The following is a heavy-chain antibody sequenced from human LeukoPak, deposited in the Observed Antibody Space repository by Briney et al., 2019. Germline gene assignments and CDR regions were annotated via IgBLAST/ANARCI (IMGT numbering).Heavy chain of an antibody. CDR2: ISYDGSNK. Sequence: GGSLRLSWAASGFTFSSYGMHWVRQAPGKGLEWVAVISYDGSNKYYADSVKGRFTISRDNSKNTLYLQMNSLRAEDTAVYYCAKSSSTTWGTFDYWGQGTLVTVSS. V-gene: IGHV3-30*18. J-gene: IGHJ4*02. D-gene: IGHD2-2*01. CDR1: GFTFSSYG. CDR3: AKSSSTTWGTFDY.